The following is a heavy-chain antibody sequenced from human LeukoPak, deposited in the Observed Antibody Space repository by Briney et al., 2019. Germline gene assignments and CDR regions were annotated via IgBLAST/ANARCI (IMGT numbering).Heavy chain of an antibody. CDR3: ARDGVFDSSGYYDFDY. Sequence: ASVKVSCKASGYSFTSYYIHWVRQAPGQGLGWMGMINPSGGSTTYAQKFQGRVTMTTDTSTRTVYMELSSLRSEDTAIYYCARDGVFDSSGYYDFDYWGQGTLVTVSS. J-gene: IGHJ4*02. CDR2: INPSGGST. V-gene: IGHV1-46*01. D-gene: IGHD3-22*01. CDR1: GYSFTSYY.